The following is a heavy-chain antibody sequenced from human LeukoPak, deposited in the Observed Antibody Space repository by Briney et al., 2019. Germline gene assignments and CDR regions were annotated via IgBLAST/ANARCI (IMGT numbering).Heavy chain of an antibody. Sequence: GGSLRLSCAASGFTFSSYAMHWVRQAPGKGLEWVAVISYDGSNKYYADSVKGRFTISRDNSKNTLYLQMNSLRADDTAVYYCARDRVTFGGVIVIDLLDAFDIWGQGTMVTVSS. CDR2: ISYDGSNK. D-gene: IGHD3-16*02. V-gene: IGHV3-30-3*01. CDR3: ARDRVTFGGVIVIDLLDAFDI. J-gene: IGHJ3*02. CDR1: GFTFSSYA.